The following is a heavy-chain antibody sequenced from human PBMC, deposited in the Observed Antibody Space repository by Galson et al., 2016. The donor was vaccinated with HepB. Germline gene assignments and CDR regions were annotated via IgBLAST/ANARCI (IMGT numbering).Heavy chain of an antibody. CDR1: EFTFSSSW. J-gene: IGHJ3*02. CDR2: INPDGSAQ. CDR3: LRDRASPAFDI. V-gene: IGHV3-7*01. Sequence: SLRLSCAGSEFTFSSSWLTWVRQAPGKGLEWVANINPDGSAQDYVGSVRGRFTISRDNTRSSAYLLMNSLGAEDTALYYWLRDRASPAFDIWGQGTMVTVSS.